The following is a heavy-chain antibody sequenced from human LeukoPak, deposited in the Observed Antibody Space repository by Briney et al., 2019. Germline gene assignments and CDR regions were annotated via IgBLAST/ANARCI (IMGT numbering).Heavy chain of an antibody. CDR2: VKSQTDGGTT. J-gene: IGHJ4*02. D-gene: IGHD6-13*01. V-gene: IGHV3-15*01. CDR1: GFTFSSAW. CDR3: NASTRTGTLDY. Sequence: GGSLRLSCAASGFTFSSAWMTWVRQAPGKGLEWVGRVKSQTDGGTTDYGAPVKGRFTISRDDSRNTLYLQMNSLKTEDTAVYYCNASTRTGTLDYWGQGTLVTVSS.